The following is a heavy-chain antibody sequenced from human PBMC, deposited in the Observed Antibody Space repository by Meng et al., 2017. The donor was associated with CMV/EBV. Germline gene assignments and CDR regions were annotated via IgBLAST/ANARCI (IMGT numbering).Heavy chain of an antibody. CDR1: GGSVSSGSYY. V-gene: IGHV4-61*01. CDR2: IDYSGST. Sequence: SETLSLTCTISGGSVSSGSYYWGWIRHPQGKGLEWLGYIDYSGSTHYNPSLKSPVTISVDTTNNQFTLKLSSVTAADTAVYYSACTYSSSWRSLDDWGQGTMVTVSS. CDR3: ACTYSSSWRSLDD. J-gene: IGHJ4*02. D-gene: IGHD6-13*01.